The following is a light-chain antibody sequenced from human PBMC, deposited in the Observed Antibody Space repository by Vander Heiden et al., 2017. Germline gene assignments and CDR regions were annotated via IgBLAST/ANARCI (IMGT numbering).Light chain of an antibody. CDR2: KVS. CDR3: RQGKHWPLT. Sequence: DVVMTQSPLSLPVTLGQPASISCRSSQSLVYSDGNTYLNWFQQRPGQSPRRLIYKVSNQVSKDSNYSISGSGTDFTLKISRVEAEDVGVYYCRQGKHWPLTFGGGTKVEIK. CDR1: QSLVYSDGNTY. V-gene: IGKV2-30*01. J-gene: IGKJ4*01.